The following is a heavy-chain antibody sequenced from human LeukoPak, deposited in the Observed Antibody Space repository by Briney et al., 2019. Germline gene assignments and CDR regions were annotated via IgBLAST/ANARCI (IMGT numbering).Heavy chain of an antibody. CDR1: GFTFSTYS. Sequence: GGSLRLSCAASGFTFSTYSMDWVRQAPGKGLEWVSYISSSSNTIYYADSVKGRFTISRDNAKNSLYLQMNSLRDEDTAVYYCAIQYFITMVRGVIKENWFDSWGQGTLVTVSS. V-gene: IGHV3-48*02. CDR3: AIQYFITMVRGVIKENWFDS. D-gene: IGHD3-10*01. CDR2: ISSSSNTI. J-gene: IGHJ5*01.